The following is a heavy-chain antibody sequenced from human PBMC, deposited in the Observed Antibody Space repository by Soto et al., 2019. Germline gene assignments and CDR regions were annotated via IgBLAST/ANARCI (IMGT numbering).Heavy chain of an antibody. Sequence: QVQLQQWGAGLLKPSETLSLTCAVYGGSFSGYYWSWIRQPPGKGLEWIGEINHSVSTNYNPSLKSRVTIAVDTSQNQFSLKLSSVTAADTAVYYCARSGSGIAVAGFNYWGQGTLVTVSS. J-gene: IGHJ4*02. CDR3: ARSGSGIAVAGFNY. CDR2: INHSVST. D-gene: IGHD6-19*01. CDR1: GGSFSGYY. V-gene: IGHV4-34*01.